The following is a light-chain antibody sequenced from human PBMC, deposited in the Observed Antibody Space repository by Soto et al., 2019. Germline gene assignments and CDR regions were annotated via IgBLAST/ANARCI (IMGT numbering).Light chain of an antibody. CDR2: GAS. V-gene: IGKV3-15*01. J-gene: IGKJ1*01. CDR1: QSISSD. Sequence: EIVMTQSPATLSLSPGERATLSCRASQSISSDLAWYQQKPGQAPRLLIYGASTRATGIPVRFSGSGSGTEFTLTISSLQSEDFALYYCQQYNGWPPRTFGQGTKVEIK. CDR3: QQYNGWPPRT.